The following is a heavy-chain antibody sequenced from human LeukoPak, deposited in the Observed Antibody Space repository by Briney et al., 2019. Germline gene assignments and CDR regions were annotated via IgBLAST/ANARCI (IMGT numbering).Heavy chain of an antibody. D-gene: IGHD3-3*01. CDR1: GGSISSYY. CDR2: IYYSGST. CDR3: ARSALRGYFDY. J-gene: IGHJ4*02. Sequence: PSETLFLTCSVSGGSISSYYWSWIRQPPGKGLEWIGYIYYSGSTYYNPSLKSRVTISVDTSKNQFSLKLSSVTAADTAVYYCARSALRGYFDYWGQGTLVTVSS. V-gene: IGHV4-59*06.